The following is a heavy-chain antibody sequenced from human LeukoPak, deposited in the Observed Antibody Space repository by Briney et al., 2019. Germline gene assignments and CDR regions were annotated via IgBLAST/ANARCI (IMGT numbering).Heavy chain of an antibody. J-gene: IGHJ4*02. CDR1: GGSISSGDYY. CDR3: ARDGAAGTCMDV. Sequence: PSQTLSLTCTVSGGSISSGDYYWSWIRQPPGKGLEWIGYIYYSGSTYYNPSLKSRVTISVDTSKNQFSLKLSSVTAADTAVYYCARDGAAGTCMDVWGQGTLVTVSS. CDR2: IYYSGST. D-gene: IGHD6-13*01. V-gene: IGHV4-30-4*01.